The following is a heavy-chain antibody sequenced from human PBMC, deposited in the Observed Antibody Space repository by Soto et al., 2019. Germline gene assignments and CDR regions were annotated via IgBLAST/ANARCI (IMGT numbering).Heavy chain of an antibody. Sequence: EVQLVESGGGLVQPGGSLRLSCAASGFTFSSYWMHWVRQTPGKGLVWVSRTNPEGGTTAYADAVKGRFAVSRDNAKSTLYLQMNRQRAEDTAVDHCVGAGLEYWPNGVRSIYDSWGRGALVPFPS. CDR1: GFTFSSYW. CDR2: TNPEGGTT. D-gene: IGHD2-8*01. J-gene: IGHJ5*01. V-gene: IGHV3-74*01. CDR3: VGAGLEYWPNGVRSIYDS.